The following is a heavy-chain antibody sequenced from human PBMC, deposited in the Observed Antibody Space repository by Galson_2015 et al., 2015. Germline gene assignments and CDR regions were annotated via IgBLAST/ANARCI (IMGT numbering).Heavy chain of an antibody. J-gene: IGHJ6*03. CDR2: IIPIFGTA. CDR1: GGTFSSYA. D-gene: IGHD2-8*02. CDR3: ARDRSGPGRQLYWCLDCYYYMDV. Sequence: SVKVSCKASGGTFSSYAISWVRQAPGQGLEWMGGIIPIFGTANYAQKFQGRVTITADESTSTAYMELSSLRSEDTAVYYCARDRSGPGRQLYWCLDCYYYMDVWGKGTTVTVSS. V-gene: IGHV1-69*13.